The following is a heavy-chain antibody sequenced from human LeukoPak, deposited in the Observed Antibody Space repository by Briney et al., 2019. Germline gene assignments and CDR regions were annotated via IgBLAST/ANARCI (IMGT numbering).Heavy chain of an antibody. D-gene: IGHD2-15*01. CDR2: IYWDDAK. Sequence: GPTLVNPTQTLTLTCTFSGFSLSTSGVGVGWFRQPPRKALEWLALIYWDDAKRYSPSLKNRLTITQDTSNKQVVLTMTNMDPVDTATYYCAHTVTYSLGDAFDIWGQGTMVSVSS. CDR1: GFSLSTSGVG. J-gene: IGHJ3*02. CDR3: AHTVTYSLGDAFDI. V-gene: IGHV2-5*02.